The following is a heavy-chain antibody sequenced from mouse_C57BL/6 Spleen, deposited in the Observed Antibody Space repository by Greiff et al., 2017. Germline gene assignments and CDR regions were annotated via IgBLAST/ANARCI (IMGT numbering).Heavy chain of an antibody. V-gene: IGHV3-6*01. Sequence: EVHLVESGPGLVKPSQSLSLTCSVTGYSITSGYYWNWIRQFPGNKLEWMGYISYDGSNNYNPSLKNRISITRYTSKNQFFLKLNSVTTEDTATYYCARDHGLYAMDYWGQGTSVTVSS. CDR1: GYSITSGYY. CDR2: ISYDGSN. J-gene: IGHJ4*01. CDR3: ARDHGLYAMDY.